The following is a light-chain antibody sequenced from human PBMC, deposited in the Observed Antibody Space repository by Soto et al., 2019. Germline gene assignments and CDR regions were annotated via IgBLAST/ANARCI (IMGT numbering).Light chain of an antibody. CDR1: SSNIGAFYD. CDR2: DNS. V-gene: IGLV1-40*01. CDR3: QSYDSSLSSWV. J-gene: IGLJ1*01. Sequence: QSALTQPPSVSGAPGQRVTISCTGSSSNIGAFYDVHWYQQLPGTAPKLLIYDNSNRPSGVPYRYSGSKYVTSASLAITGLQAEDEADYYCQSYDSSLSSWVFGTGTKVTVL.